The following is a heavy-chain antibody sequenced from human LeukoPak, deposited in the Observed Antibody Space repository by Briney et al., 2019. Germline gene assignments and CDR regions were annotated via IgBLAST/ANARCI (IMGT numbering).Heavy chain of an antibody. CDR2: INPNSGGT. Sequence: PAASVKVSCKASGYTFTGYYMHWVRQAPGQGLEWMGWINPNSGGTNYAQKFQGRVTMTRDTSISTAYMELSRLRSDDTAVYYCARSYDILTGYYPSYYYYGMDVWGQGTTVTVSS. V-gene: IGHV1-2*02. D-gene: IGHD3-9*01. CDR1: GYTFTGYY. CDR3: ARSYDILTGYYPSYYYYGMDV. J-gene: IGHJ6*02.